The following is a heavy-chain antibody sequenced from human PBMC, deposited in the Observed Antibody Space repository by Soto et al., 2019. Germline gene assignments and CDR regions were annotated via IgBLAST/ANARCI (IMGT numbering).Heavy chain of an antibody. Sequence: TSETLSLTCAVSGYSIRSGYFWGWIRQPPGKGLEWIGSMYHSGITYYNLSLKSRVTISVDTSKNQLSLKLSSATAADTAVYYCARSMYSTSAQLYYGMDVWGQGTTVT. D-gene: IGHD6-6*01. CDR3: ARSMYSTSAQLYYGMDV. V-gene: IGHV4-38-2*01. J-gene: IGHJ6*02. CDR2: MYHSGIT. CDR1: GYSIRSGYF.